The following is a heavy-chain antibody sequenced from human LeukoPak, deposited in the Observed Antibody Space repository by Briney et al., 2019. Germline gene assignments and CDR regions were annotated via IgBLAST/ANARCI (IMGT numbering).Heavy chain of an antibody. V-gene: IGHV6-1*01. Sequence: SQTLSLTCAISGDSVSSNSAAWNWFRQSPSRGLEWLGRTYYRSKWYNDYAASVKSRIAINADTSKNQFSLQLNSVTPEDTAVYYCVGEGGYGVFGYWGQGTLVAVSS. CDR1: GDSVSSNSAA. CDR3: VGEGGYGVFGY. CDR2: TYYRSKWYN. J-gene: IGHJ4*02. D-gene: IGHD5-12*01.